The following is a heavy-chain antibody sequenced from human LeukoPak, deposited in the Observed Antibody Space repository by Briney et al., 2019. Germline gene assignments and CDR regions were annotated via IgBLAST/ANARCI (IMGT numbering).Heavy chain of an antibody. V-gene: IGHV1-18*01. CDR3: ARAPSIGSASYMDY. CDR1: GYTFTSSG. CDR2: ISAYNGNT. J-gene: IGHJ4*02. Sequence: GASVKVSCKASGYTFTSSGISWVRQAPGQGLEWMGWISAYNGNTNYAQKLQGRVTMTTDTSTSTAYMELRSLRSDDTAVYYCARAPSIGSASYMDYWGQGTLVTVSS. D-gene: IGHD3-10*01.